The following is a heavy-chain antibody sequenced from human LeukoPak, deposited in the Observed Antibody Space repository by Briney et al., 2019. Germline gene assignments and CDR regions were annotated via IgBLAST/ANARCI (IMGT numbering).Heavy chain of an antibody. J-gene: IGHJ4*02. D-gene: IGHD3-22*01. V-gene: IGHV1-69*06. CDR1: GGTFSSYA. CDR3: ARVARTYYYDSSGYLEY. CDR2: IIPIFGTA. Sequence: SVKVSCKASGGTFSSYAISWVRQAPGQGLEWMGGIIPIFGTANYAQRFQGRVTITADKSTSTAYMELSSLRSEDTAVYYCARVARTYYYDSSGYLEYWGQGTLVTVSS.